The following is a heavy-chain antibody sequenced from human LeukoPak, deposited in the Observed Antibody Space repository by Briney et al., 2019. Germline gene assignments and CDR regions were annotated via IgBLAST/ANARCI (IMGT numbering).Heavy chain of an antibody. V-gene: IGHV5-51*01. CDR2: IYPDDSDT. D-gene: IGHD4-17*01. J-gene: IGHJ3*02. CDR1: GYTFTSYW. Sequence: GESLKISCKGAGYTFTSYWIGLVRQMPGKGLEWMGIIYPDDSDTSYSPSFEGQVSISADKSISTSYLQWSSLKAWDTAMYYCARTGTTPYDAFDIWGQGTLVTVSS. CDR3: ARTGTTPYDAFDI.